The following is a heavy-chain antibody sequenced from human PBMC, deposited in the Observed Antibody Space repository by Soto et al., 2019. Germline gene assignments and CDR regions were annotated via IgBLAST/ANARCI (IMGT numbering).Heavy chain of an antibody. CDR2: TYHSGNT. CDR3: ATWGSTAFDI. V-gene: IGHV4-4*02. Sequence: QLQESGPGLVEPSGTLSLTCAVSRGSMSSSDWWCWVRQDPGKGLEWIGETYHSGNTNYTPSLKSRVTLSVDNSKNQFSLTLPSVTAADTGVYYCATWGSTAFDIWGQGTMVTVSS. D-gene: IGHD3-16*01. J-gene: IGHJ3*02. CDR1: RGSMSSSDW.